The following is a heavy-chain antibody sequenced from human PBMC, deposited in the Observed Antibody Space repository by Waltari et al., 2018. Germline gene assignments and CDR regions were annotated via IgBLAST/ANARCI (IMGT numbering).Heavy chain of an antibody. Sequence: QVQLQQWGAGLLKPSETLSLTCAVYGGSFSGYYWSWIRQPPGKGLEWIGEINHSGSTNYNPSLKSRVTISVDTSKNQFSLKLSSVTAADTAVYYCARPGNPERLFDPWGQGTLVTVSS. D-gene: IGHD1-1*01. J-gene: IGHJ5*02. CDR3: ARPGNPERLFDP. CDR2: INHSGST. CDR1: GGSFSGYY. V-gene: IGHV4-34*01.